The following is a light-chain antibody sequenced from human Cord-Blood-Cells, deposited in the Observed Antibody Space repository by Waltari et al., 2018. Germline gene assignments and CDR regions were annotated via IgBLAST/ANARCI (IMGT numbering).Light chain of an antibody. V-gene: IGLV2-11*01. CDR1: SSDVGGYNY. CDR3: CSYAGSDVV. CDR2: DVS. Sequence: QSALTQPRSVSGSPGQSVTISCTGTSSDVGGYNYVSWYQQHPGKAPKLMIYDVSKRPSGVPDRFSGSKSGNTASLTISELQAEDEADYYCCSYAGSDVVFGGGTKLTVL. J-gene: IGLJ2*01.